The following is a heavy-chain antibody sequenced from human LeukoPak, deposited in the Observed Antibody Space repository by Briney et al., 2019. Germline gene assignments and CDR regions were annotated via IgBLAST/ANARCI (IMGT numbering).Heavy chain of an antibody. J-gene: IGHJ4*02. CDR2: IGGDGRT. CDR3: AKDLSWWAAVDF. CDR1: GFTVSTNA. D-gene: IGHD2-8*02. V-gene: IGHV3-23*01. Sequence: GGSLRLTCAASGFTVSTNAMSWVRQAPGRGVEGVSGIGGDGRTHYADSVRGRFSIFRDNSKNTVYLQMNSLRDDDTAVYHCAKDLSWWAAVDFWGQGMLVTVSS.